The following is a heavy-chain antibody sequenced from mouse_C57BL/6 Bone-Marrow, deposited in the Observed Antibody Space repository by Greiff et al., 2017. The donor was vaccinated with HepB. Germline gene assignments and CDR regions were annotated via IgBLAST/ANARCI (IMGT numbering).Heavy chain of an antibody. CDR3: AGTGLPLYAMDD. V-gene: IGHV1-55*01. D-gene: IGHD2-1*01. CDR2: IYPGSGST. Sequence: QVQLQQPGAELVKPGASVKMSCKASGYTFTNYWITWVKQRPGQGLEWIGDIYPGSGSTNYNEKFKGKATLTVDTSSSTAYMQLSSLTSEDSAVYYCAGTGLPLYAMDDGGQGTSVTVSS. CDR1: GYTFTNYW. J-gene: IGHJ4*01.